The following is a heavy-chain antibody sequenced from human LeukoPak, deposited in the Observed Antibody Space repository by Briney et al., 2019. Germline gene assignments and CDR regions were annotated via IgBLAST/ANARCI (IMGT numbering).Heavy chain of an antibody. J-gene: IGHJ4*02. D-gene: IGHD1-26*01. CDR2: ISGSGGST. CDR1: GFTFSSYA. V-gene: IGHV3-23*01. CDR3: AVSRGEWELSLTDY. Sequence: QTGGSLRLSCAASGFTFSSYAMSWVRQAPGRGLEWVSAISGSGGSTYYADSVKGRFTISRDNSKNTLYLQMNSLRAEDTAVYYCAVSRGEWELSLTDYWGQGTLVTVSS.